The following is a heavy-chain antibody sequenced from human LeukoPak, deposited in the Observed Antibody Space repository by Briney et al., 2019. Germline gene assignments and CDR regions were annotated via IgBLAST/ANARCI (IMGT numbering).Heavy chain of an antibody. Sequence: SETLSLTCAVYGGSFSGYYWSWIRQPPGKGLEWIGEINHSGSTYYNPSLKSRVTISVDTSKNQFSLKLSSVTAADTAVYYCARDGWYYYDTTGSDAFDIWGQGTMVTVSS. J-gene: IGHJ3*02. V-gene: IGHV4-34*01. CDR1: GGSFSGYY. CDR3: ARDGWYYYDTTGSDAFDI. D-gene: IGHD3-22*01. CDR2: INHSGST.